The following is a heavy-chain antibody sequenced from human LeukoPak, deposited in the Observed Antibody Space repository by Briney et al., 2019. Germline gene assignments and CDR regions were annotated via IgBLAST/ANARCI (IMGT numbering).Heavy chain of an antibody. V-gene: IGHV3-74*01. J-gene: IGHJ5*02. Sequence: GGSLRLSCAASGFTFSSYWMHWVRQAPGKGLVWVSRINDGSSTSYADSVKGRFTISRDNAKNTLYLQMNSLRAEDTAVYYCARPTKEGSSWYWWFDPWSQGTLVTVSS. CDR2: INDGSST. D-gene: IGHD6-13*01. CDR3: ARPTKEGSSWYWWFDP. CDR1: GFTFSSYW.